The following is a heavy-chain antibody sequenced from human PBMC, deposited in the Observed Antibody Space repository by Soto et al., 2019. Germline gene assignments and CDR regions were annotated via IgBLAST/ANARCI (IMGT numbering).Heavy chain of an antibody. CDR1: GGSISSSY. V-gene: IGHV4-59*08. D-gene: IGHD6-19*01. CDR3: ARHPYSSAWSYFDY. Sequence: PSETLSLTCTVSGGSISSSYWSWIRQPPGKGLEWIGFFYYGGTTNYNPSLRSRLTISVDTSKNQFSLKLSSVTAADTAVYYCARHPYSSAWSYFDYWGQGTLVTVSS. J-gene: IGHJ4*02. CDR2: FYYGGTT.